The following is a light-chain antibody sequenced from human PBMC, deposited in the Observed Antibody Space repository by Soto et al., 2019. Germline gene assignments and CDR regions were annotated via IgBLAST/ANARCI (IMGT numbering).Light chain of an antibody. V-gene: IGKV2-30*01. Sequence: DVVLTQSPLSLPVTLGQSASISCRSSQSLVYSDGIAYLSWFQQRPGQSPRRLIYRASNRDSGVPDRFPGSGSGTDFTLHINRVESEDVGIYYCMQGTIWPPTFGRGTRVDIK. CDR2: RAS. CDR3: MQGTIWPPT. J-gene: IGKJ1*01. CDR1: QSLVYSDGIAY.